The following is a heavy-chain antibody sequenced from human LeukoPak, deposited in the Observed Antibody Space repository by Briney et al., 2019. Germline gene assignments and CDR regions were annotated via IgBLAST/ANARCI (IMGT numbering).Heavy chain of an antibody. CDR3: ARDSDPGSYLSYYYYYMDV. V-gene: IGHV4-61*02. D-gene: IGHD1-26*01. CDR2: IYTSGST. CDR1: GGSISSGSYY. Sequence: SQTLSLTCTVSGGSISSGSYYWSWIRQPAGKGLEWIGRIYTSGSTNYNPSLKSRVTISVDTSKNQFSLKLSSVTAADTAVYYCARDSDPGSYLSYYYYYMDVWGKGTTVTVSS. J-gene: IGHJ6*03.